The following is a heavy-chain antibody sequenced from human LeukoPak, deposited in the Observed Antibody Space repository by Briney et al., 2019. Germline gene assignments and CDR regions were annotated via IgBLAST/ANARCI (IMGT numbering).Heavy chain of an antibody. V-gene: IGHV1-2*02. CDR1: GYTFTGYY. D-gene: IGHD3-10*01. Sequence: ASVKISCKASGYTFTGYYMHWVRQAPGQGLEWMGWINPNSGGTNYAQKFQGRVTMTRDTSISTAYMELSRLRSDGTAVYYCARDRLDELLWFGELDYWGQGTLVTVSS. CDR3: ARDRLDELLWFGELDY. CDR2: INPNSGGT. J-gene: IGHJ4*02.